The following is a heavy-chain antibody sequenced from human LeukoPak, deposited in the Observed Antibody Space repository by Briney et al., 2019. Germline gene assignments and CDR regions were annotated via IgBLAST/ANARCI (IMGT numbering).Heavy chain of an antibody. V-gene: IGHV3-23*01. D-gene: IGHD3-10*01. J-gene: IGHJ5*02. Sequence: QAGGSLRLSCAASGFTFSNYAMNSVRQAPGKGLEWVSGVSVSGGSTYYADSVKGRFTISRDNSKNTLYLQMNSLRAEDTAVYYCARDRGINWFDPWGQGTLVTVSS. CDR2: VSVSGGST. CDR3: ARDRGINWFDP. CDR1: GFTFSNYA.